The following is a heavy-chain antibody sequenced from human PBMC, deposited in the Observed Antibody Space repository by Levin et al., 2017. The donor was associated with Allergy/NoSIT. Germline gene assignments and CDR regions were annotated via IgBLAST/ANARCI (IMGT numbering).Heavy chain of an antibody. D-gene: IGHD6-6*01. Sequence: GGSLRLSCAASGFTFSNAWMSWVRQAPGKGLEWVGRIKSKTEGGSTDYAAPVRGRFTISRDDPKNTLYLQMNSLKTEDTAVYCCPTDSSSAGFDYWGQGTLVTVSS. J-gene: IGHJ4*02. CDR3: PTDSSSAGFDY. CDR2: IKSKTEGGST. CDR1: GFTFSNAW. V-gene: IGHV3-15*01.